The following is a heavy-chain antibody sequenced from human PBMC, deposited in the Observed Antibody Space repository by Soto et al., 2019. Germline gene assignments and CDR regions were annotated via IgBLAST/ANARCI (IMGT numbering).Heavy chain of an antibody. V-gene: IGHV4-38-2*01. J-gene: IGHJ4*02. Sequence: NPXETLSLTCAVSGYSISSGYYWCWIRQPPGKGLEWIGSIYHSGSTYYNPSLKSRVTISVDTSKNQFSLKLSSVTAADTAVYYCAIDYYDSSGQFDYWGQGTLVTVSS. CDR3: AIDYYDSSGQFDY. CDR2: IYHSGST. D-gene: IGHD3-22*01. CDR1: GYSISSGYY.